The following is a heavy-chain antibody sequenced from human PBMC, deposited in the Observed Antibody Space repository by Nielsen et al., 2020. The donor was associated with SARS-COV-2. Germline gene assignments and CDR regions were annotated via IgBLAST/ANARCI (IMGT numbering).Heavy chain of an antibody. CDR2: INHSGST. CDR3: ARVRARYTMVRGVLDY. V-gene: IGHV4-34*01. D-gene: IGHD3-10*01. J-gene: IGHJ4*02. CDR1: GGSFSGYY. Sequence: GSLRLSCAVYGGSFSGYYWSWIRQPPGKGLEWIGEINHSGSTNYNPSLKSRVTISVDTSKNQFSLKLSSVTAADTAVYYCARVRARYTMVRGVLDYWGQGTLVTVSS.